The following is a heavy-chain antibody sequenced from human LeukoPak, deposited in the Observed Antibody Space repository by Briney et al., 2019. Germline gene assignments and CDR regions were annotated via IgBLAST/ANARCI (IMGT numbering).Heavy chain of an antibody. V-gene: IGHV1-18*01. Sequence: GASVKVSCKASGYTFTSYGISWVRQAPGQGLEWMGWISAYNGNTNYAQKLQGRVTMTTDTSTSTAYMELRSLRSDDTAVYYCARDSPNIVVVPAALDAFDIWGQGTMVTVSS. CDR1: GYTFTSYG. CDR3: ARDSPNIVVVPAALDAFDI. D-gene: IGHD2-2*01. J-gene: IGHJ3*02. CDR2: ISAYNGNT.